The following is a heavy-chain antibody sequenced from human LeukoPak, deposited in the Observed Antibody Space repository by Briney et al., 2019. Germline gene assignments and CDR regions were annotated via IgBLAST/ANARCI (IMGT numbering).Heavy chain of an antibody. V-gene: IGHV4-59*11. Sequence: TSETLSLTCTVSGGSISSHYWSWIRQPPGKGLEWIGYIYYSGSTNYNPSLKSRVTISVDTSKNQFSLRLSSVTAADTAVYFCASRVVYSSSWYGYFDYWGQGTLVTVSS. CDR1: GGSISSHY. CDR3: ASRVVYSSSWYGYFDY. CDR2: IYYSGST. D-gene: IGHD6-13*01. J-gene: IGHJ4*02.